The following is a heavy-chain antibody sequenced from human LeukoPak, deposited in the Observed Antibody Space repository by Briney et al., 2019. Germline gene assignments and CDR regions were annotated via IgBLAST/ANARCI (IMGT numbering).Heavy chain of an antibody. Sequence: SETLSLTCTVSGGSISSGSYYWSWIRQPAGKGLEWIGRIYTSGSTNYNPSLKSRVTTSVDTSKNQFSLKLSSVTAADTAVYYCARGKLLWFGELSDFDYWGQGTLVTVSS. V-gene: IGHV4-61*02. D-gene: IGHD3-10*01. CDR3: ARGKLLWFGELSDFDY. CDR2: IYTSGST. CDR1: GGSISSGSYY. J-gene: IGHJ4*02.